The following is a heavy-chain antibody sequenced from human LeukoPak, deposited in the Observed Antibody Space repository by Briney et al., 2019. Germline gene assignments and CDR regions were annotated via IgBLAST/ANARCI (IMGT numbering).Heavy chain of an antibody. V-gene: IGHV4-59*01. J-gene: IGHJ4*02. Sequence: SETLSLTCTVSGGSISSYYWGWIRQPPGKGLEWIGYIYYSGSTNYNPSLKSRVTISVDTSKNQFSLKLSSVTAADTAVYYCARAPSGYSSGWHFDYWGQGTLVTVSS. CDR2: IYYSGST. D-gene: IGHD6-19*01. CDR3: ARAPSGYSSGWHFDY. CDR1: GGSISSYY.